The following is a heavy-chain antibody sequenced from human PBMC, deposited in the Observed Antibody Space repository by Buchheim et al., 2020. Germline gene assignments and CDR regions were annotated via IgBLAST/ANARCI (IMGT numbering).Heavy chain of an antibody. Sequence: QVQLVESGGGVVQPGRSLRLSCAASGFTFSSYGMHWVRQAPGKGLEWVAVIWYDGSNKYYADSVKGRFTISRDNSKNTLYLQMNSLRAEDTAVYYCARDESRYYFWSGYYAPTYYYGMDVWGQGTT. D-gene: IGHD3-3*01. J-gene: IGHJ6*02. CDR3: ARDESRYYFWSGYYAPTYYYGMDV. CDR1: GFTFSSYG. V-gene: IGHV3-33*01. CDR2: IWYDGSNK.